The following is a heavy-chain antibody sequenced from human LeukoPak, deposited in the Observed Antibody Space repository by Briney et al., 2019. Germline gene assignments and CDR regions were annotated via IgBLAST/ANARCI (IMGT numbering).Heavy chain of an antibody. Sequence: SETLSLTCAVYGGSFSGYYWSWIRQPPGKGLEWIGEINHSGSTNYNPSLKSRVTISVDTSKNQFSLKLSSVTAADTAVYYCARGRSSYQLLSYYYYGMDVWGKGTTVTASS. V-gene: IGHV4-34*01. CDR1: GGSFSGYY. CDR2: INHSGST. J-gene: IGHJ6*04. CDR3: ARGRSSYQLLSYYYYGMDV. D-gene: IGHD2-2*01.